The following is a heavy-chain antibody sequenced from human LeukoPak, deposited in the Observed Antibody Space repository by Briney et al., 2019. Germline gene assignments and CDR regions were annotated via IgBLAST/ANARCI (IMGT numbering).Heavy chain of an antibody. Sequence: TSETLSLTCTVSGGSISSGGYYWTWIRQPPGKGLEWIGYISYSGGTYYNPSLKSRVTISVDMSKSQFSLKMTSVTAADTAVYYCASTSKYIGSGRDDSFDIWGQGTMVTVSS. J-gene: IGHJ3*02. CDR2: ISYSGGT. V-gene: IGHV4-30-4*01. D-gene: IGHD3-10*01. CDR1: GGSISSGGYY. CDR3: ASTSKYIGSGRDDSFDI.